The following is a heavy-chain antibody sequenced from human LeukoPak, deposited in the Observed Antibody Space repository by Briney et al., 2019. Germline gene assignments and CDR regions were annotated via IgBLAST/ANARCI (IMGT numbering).Heavy chain of an antibody. V-gene: IGHV3-30*02. CDR1: GFTFSSYG. Sequence: GGSLRPSCAASGFTFSSYGIHWVRQAPGKGLEWVAFIRYDGSNEYYANSVKGRFTISRDNSKNTLYLQMNSLRPEDTAVYYCAKDQRITMIVVVTPFDYGGQGTLVTVSS. J-gene: IGHJ4*02. CDR2: IRYDGSNE. D-gene: IGHD3-22*01. CDR3: AKDQRITMIVVVTPFDY.